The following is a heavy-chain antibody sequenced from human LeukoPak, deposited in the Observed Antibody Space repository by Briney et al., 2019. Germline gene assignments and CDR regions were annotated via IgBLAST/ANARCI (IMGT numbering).Heavy chain of an antibody. V-gene: IGHV4-39*01. D-gene: IGHD6-19*01. J-gene: IGHJ3*02. CDR1: SFTSYW. CDR3: ARLTALAGHRGAFDI. Sequence: SFTSYWIGWVRQMPGKGLEWIATIYYNGNTFYNPSLKSRVAISIDMSKSQFSLHLSSVTAADTAIYYCARLTALAGHRGAFDIWGPGTMVTVSS. CDR2: IYYNGNT.